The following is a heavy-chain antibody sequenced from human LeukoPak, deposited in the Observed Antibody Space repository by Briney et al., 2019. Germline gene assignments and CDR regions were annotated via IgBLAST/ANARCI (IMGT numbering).Heavy chain of an antibody. CDR1: GFTVSSNY. V-gene: IGHV3-66*02. CDR2: IYSGGST. CDR3: ARDRSGSYYPDAFDI. Sequence: GGSLRLSCAASGFTVSSNYMSWVRQAPGKGLEGVSVIYSGGSTYYADSVKGRFTISRDNSKNTLYLQMNSLRAEDTAVYYCARDRSGSYYPDAFDIWGQGTMVTVSS. J-gene: IGHJ3*02. D-gene: IGHD1-26*01.